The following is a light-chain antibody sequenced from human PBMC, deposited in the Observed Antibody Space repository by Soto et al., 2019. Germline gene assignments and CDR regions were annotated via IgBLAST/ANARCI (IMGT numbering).Light chain of an antibody. CDR2: GAS. CDR1: QTIASN. CDR3: QQYNKWHQMYT. Sequence: EIVMTQSPGTLSVSPGEGATLSCRASQTIASNLAWYQQKPGQAPRLLIYGASTRATGIPARFSGSGSGTEYTLTVSSLQSEDFAFYYCQQYNKWHQMYTFGQGTKLEIK. V-gene: IGKV3-15*01. J-gene: IGKJ2*01.